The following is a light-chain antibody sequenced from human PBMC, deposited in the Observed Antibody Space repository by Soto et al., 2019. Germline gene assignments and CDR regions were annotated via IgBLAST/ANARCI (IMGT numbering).Light chain of an antibody. J-gene: IGKJ1*01. CDR2: KAS. V-gene: IGKV1-5*03. CDR3: QQYYTYSWT. Sequence: DIQMTQSPSTLSGSVGDRVTITCRASQTISSWLAWYQQKPGKAPKLLIYKASTLKSGVPSRFSGSGSGTEFILTISSLQPDDFATYYCQQYYTYSWTFGQGTKVDIK. CDR1: QTISSW.